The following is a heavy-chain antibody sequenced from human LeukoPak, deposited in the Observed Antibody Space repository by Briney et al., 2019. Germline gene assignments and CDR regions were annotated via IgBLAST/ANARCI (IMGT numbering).Heavy chain of an antibody. J-gene: IGHJ4*02. Sequence: GGSLRLSCAASGFTFSSYGMHWVRQAPGKGLEWEAVISYDGSNKYYADCVKGRFTISRDNSKNTLYLQMNSLRAEETAVYCCPKDTADYYDCSGYPPLGFDYWGQGTLVTVSS. CDR3: PKDTADYYDCSGYPPLGFDY. D-gene: IGHD3-22*01. CDR1: GFTFSSYG. CDR2: ISYDGSNK. V-gene: IGHV3-30*18.